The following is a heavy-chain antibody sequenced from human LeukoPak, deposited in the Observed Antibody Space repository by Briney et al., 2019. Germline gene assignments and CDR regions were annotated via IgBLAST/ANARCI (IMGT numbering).Heavy chain of an antibody. CDR1: GFTFSSYA. D-gene: IGHD6-13*01. J-gene: IGHJ5*02. V-gene: IGHV3-30-3*01. Sequence: GGSLRLSCAASGFTFSSYAMHWVRQAPGKGLEWVAVISYDGSNKYYADSVKGRFTISRDNSKNTLYLQMNSLRAEDTAVYYCAKERYSSSWYSSWGQGTLVTVSS. CDR3: AKERYSSSWYSS. CDR2: ISYDGSNK.